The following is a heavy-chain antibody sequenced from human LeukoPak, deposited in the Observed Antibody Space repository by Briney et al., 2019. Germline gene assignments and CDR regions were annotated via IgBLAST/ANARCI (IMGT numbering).Heavy chain of an antibody. Sequence: PGGTLRFSCAASGFMFDDYARHWVRHGPGKGLEWVSGINYNSGRIAYADSVKGRCTISRDNAKNSLYLQMNSLRAEDTALYYCAKDLSSWVGGTPTGFDPWGQGTLVTVSS. CDR3: AKDLSSWVGGTPTGFDP. J-gene: IGHJ5*02. D-gene: IGHD1-14*01. CDR2: INYNSGRI. V-gene: IGHV3-9*01. CDR1: GFMFDDYA.